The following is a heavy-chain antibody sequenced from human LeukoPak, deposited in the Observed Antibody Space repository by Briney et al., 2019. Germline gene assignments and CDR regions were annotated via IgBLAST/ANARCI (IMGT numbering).Heavy chain of an antibody. V-gene: IGHV3-7*01. Sequence: GGSLRLSCAASGFTFSSYWMSWVRQAPGKGLEWVANIKQDGSEKYYVDSVKGRFTISRDNAKNSLYLQMNSLRAEDTAVYYXXXXXSSGYPIDYWGQGTLVTVSS. J-gene: IGHJ4*02. CDR3: XXXXSSGYPIDY. D-gene: IGHD3-22*01. CDR2: IKQDGSEK. CDR1: GFTFSSYW.